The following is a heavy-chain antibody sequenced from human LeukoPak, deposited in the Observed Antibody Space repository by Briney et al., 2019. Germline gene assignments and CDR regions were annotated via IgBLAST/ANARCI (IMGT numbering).Heavy chain of an antibody. D-gene: IGHD6-13*01. Sequence: SSETLSLTCTVSGGSISSTTYYWGWLRQPPGKGLEWIGNIYYSGRTYYNPSLNSRFTISVDTSKNQFSLKLTSVTAADTAVYYCARGGGSSSWFDYWGQGTLVTVSS. V-gene: IGHV4-39*07. J-gene: IGHJ5*01. CDR1: GGSISSTTYY. CDR2: IYYSGRT. CDR3: ARGGGSSSWFDY.